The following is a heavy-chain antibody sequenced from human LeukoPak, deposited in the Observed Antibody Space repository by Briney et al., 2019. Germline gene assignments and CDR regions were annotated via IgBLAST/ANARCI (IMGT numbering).Heavy chain of an antibody. Sequence: ASETLSLTCAVYGGSFSGYYWSWIRQPPGKGLEWIGEINHSGSTNYNPSLKSRVTISVDTSKNQFSLKLSSVTAADTAVYYCARNAGSRRLYCSGGSCYPNWFDPWGQGTLVTVSS. V-gene: IGHV4-34*01. CDR2: INHSGST. CDR3: ARNAGSRRLYCSGGSCYPNWFDP. D-gene: IGHD2-15*01. J-gene: IGHJ5*02. CDR1: GGSFSGYY.